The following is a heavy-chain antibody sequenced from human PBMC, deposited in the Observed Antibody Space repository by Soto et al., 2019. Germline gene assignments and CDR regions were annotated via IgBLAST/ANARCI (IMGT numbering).Heavy chain of an antibody. CDR3: ARGFRYYDSSGPLDY. Sequence: AAVKVSCKASGYTFTSYCIIWVGQAPGQGIEWMGWISAYNDNTNYAQKLQGRVTITTDTTTSTAYMELRSLRSDDTAVYYCARGFRYYDSSGPLDYWGQGTLVTVSS. J-gene: IGHJ4*02. CDR1: GYTFTSYC. D-gene: IGHD3-22*01. CDR2: ISAYNDNT. V-gene: IGHV1-18*01.